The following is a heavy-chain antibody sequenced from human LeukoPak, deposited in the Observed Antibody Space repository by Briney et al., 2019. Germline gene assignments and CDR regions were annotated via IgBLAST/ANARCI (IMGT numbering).Heavy chain of an antibody. Sequence: PGGSLRLSCEASGFTFTTYSMTWVRQAPGKGLEWVSIISSGSSAIFSADALKGRFTISRDDAKNLLYLDMNSLRTEDTAVYYCAKDRGEMATIFALDIWGQGTMVTVSS. D-gene: IGHD5-24*01. CDR3: AKDRGEMATIFALDI. CDR1: GFTFTTYS. CDR2: ISSGSSAI. J-gene: IGHJ3*02. V-gene: IGHV3-21*01.